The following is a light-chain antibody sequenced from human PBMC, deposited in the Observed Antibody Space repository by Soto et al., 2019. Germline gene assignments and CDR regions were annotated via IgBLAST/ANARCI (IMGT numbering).Light chain of an antibody. CDR2: EVS. CDR1: GSDVGGYNY. J-gene: IGLJ3*02. V-gene: IGLV2-14*01. Sequence: QSALTQPASVSGSPGQSITISCTGTGSDVGGYNYVSWYQQHPGKAPKLMIYEVSNRPSGVSNRFSGSKPGNTASLTISGLQAEDEADYYCSSYTSSTARVFGGGTKLTVL. CDR3: SSYTSSTARV.